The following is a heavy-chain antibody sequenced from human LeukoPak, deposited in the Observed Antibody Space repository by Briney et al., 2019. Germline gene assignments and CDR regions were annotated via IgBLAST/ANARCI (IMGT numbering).Heavy chain of an antibody. V-gene: IGHV1-2*02. CDR3: ARDLGLFPHDY. CDR1: GYTFTNYY. Sequence: GASVRVSCKASGYTFTNYYMNWVRQAPGQGLEWMGWINPNNGGTNYAQKFQGRVTMTRDTSISTAYMELSRLRSDDTAVYYCARDLGLFPHDYWGQGTLVTVSS. D-gene: IGHD3-22*01. J-gene: IGHJ4*02. CDR2: INPNNGGT.